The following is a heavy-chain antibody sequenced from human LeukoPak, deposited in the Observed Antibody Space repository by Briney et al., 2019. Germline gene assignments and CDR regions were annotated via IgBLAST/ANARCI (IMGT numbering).Heavy chain of an antibody. D-gene: IGHD6-13*01. J-gene: IGHJ4*02. CDR1: GYTFPGYY. CDR2: INPNSGGT. V-gene: IGHV1-2*04. Sequence: ASVKVSCKASGYTFPGYYMHWVRQAAGQGLEWMGWINPNSGGTNYAQKFQGWVTMTRDTSISTAYMELSRLRYDDTAVYYCARARSSWPGVDYWGQGTLVTFSS. CDR3: ARARSSWPGVDY.